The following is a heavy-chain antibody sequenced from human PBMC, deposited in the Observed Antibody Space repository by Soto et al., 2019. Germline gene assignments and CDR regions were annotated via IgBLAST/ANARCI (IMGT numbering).Heavy chain of an antibody. CDR2: IIHSGNT. CDR3: ASARWDY. J-gene: IGHJ4*02. CDR1: GGAFSGYY. V-gene: IGHV4-34*12. Sequence: SETLSLTCAVYGGAFSGYYWSWIRQPPGKGLEWIGEIIHSGNTNYNPSLKSRVTISVDTSRNQFSLKLSSVTAADTAIYYCASARWDYWGQGTLVTVSS.